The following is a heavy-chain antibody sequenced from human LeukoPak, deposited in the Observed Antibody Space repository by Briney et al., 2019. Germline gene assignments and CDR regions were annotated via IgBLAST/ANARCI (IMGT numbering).Heavy chain of an antibody. Sequence: PGGSLRLSCAASGFTFSSYSMNWVRQAPGKGLEWVSSISSSSSYIYYADSVKGRFTISRDNAKNSLYLQMNSLRSDDTAVYYCAREGDGWFGELFTDYWGQGTLVTVSS. D-gene: IGHD3-10*01. CDR2: ISSSSSYI. CDR3: AREGDGWFGELFTDY. CDR1: GFTFSSYS. J-gene: IGHJ4*02. V-gene: IGHV3-21*04.